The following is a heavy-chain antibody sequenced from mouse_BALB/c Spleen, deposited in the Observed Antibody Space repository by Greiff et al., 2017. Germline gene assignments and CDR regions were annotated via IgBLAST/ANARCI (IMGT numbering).Heavy chain of an antibody. J-gene: IGHJ4*01. Sequence: EVKLMESGPELVKPGASVKVSCKASGYAFTSYNMYWVKQSHGKSLEWIGYIDPYNGGTSYNQKFKGKATLTVDKSSSTAYMHLNSLTSEDSAVYYCAKEELLRSSYYYAMDYWGQGTSVTVSS. CDR1: GYAFTSYN. D-gene: IGHD1-1*01. V-gene: IGHV1S135*01. CDR2: IDPYNGGT. CDR3: AKEELLRSSYYYAMDY.